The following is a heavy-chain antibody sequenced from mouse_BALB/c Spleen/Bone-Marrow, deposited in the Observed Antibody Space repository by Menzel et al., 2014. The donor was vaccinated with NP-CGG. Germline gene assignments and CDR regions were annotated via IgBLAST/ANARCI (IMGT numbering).Heavy chain of an antibody. CDR2: IDRANGNT. D-gene: IGHD2-4*01. V-gene: IGHV14-3*02. CDR1: GLNIKDTY. J-gene: IGHJ4*01. Sequence: VQLQQSGAELVKPGASVKLSCTASGLNIKDTYMHWVKQRPEQGLEWIGRIDRANGNTKYDPKFQGKATITADTSSNTAYLQLSSLTSEDTAVYYCARERDYDYAYAMDYWGQGTSVTVSS. CDR3: ARERDYDYAYAMDY.